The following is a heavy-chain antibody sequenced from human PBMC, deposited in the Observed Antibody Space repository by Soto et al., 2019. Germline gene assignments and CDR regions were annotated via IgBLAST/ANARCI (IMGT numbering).Heavy chain of an antibody. Sequence: GASVKVSCKASGYTFTSYAMHWVRQAPGQRLEWMGWINAGNGNTKYSQKFQGRVTITRDTSASTAYMELSSLRSEDTAVYYCARGMTLLWFGEFNYWGQGTLVTVSS. CDR3: ARGMTLLWFGEFNY. V-gene: IGHV1-3*01. J-gene: IGHJ4*02. CDR2: INAGNGNT. D-gene: IGHD3-10*01. CDR1: GYTFTSYA.